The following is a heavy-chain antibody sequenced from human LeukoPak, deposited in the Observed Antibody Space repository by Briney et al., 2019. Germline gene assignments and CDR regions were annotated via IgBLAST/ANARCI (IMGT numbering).Heavy chain of an antibody. J-gene: IGHJ4*02. D-gene: IGHD1-26*01. CDR1: GFTFSTNY. Sequence: PGGSLRLSCAASGFTFSTNYMSWVRQAPGKGLEWVSVIYSGGSTYYADSVKGRFNISRDNSKNTLYLQMNSLRVEDTAVYYCARCKGIPFSGSYDYWGQGTLVTVSS. CDR2: IYSGGST. CDR3: ARCKGIPFSGSYDY. V-gene: IGHV3-53*01.